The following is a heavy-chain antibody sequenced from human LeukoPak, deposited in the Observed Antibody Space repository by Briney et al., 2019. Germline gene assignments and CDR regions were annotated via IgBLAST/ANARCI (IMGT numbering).Heavy chain of an antibody. D-gene: IGHD2-2*01. CDR2: NYSDDST. V-gene: IGHV3-66*01. J-gene: IGHJ4*02. CDR1: GFTVISNY. CDR3: AQGYCSSTSCYLDY. Sequence: TGVSLRLSCAASGFTVISNYMNWVRQAPGKGLEWVSVNYSDDSTYYADSVKGRFSISRDNSNNTLYLQVNSLRAEDTAVYYCAQGYCSSTSCYLDYWGQGILVT.